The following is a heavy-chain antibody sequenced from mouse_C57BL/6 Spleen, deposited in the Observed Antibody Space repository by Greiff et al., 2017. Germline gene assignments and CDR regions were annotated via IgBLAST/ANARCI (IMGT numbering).Heavy chain of an antibody. J-gene: IGHJ2*01. CDR1: GFNIKDDY. CDR2: IDPENGDT. CDR3: TSFGDYGDSRDY. Sequence: VQLQQSGAELVRPGASVKLSCTASGFNIKDDYMHWVKQRPEQGLEWIGWIDPENGDTEYAPKFQGKATITADTSSNTAYLQLSSLTSADTAVYYYTSFGDYGDSRDYWGQGTTLTVSS. V-gene: IGHV14-4*01. D-gene: IGHD1-1*01.